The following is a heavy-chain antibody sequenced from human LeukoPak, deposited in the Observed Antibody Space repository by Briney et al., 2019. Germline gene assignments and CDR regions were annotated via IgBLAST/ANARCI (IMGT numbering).Heavy chain of an antibody. CDR1: GGTFSSYA. V-gene: IGHV1-69*05. CDR2: LIPIFGTA. Sequence: SVKVSCKASGGTFSSYAISWVRQAPGQGLEWMGGLIPIFGTANYAQKFQGGFTITTDESTSTAYMELSSLRSEETAVCYCARDLGGSYLLDYWGQGTLVTVSS. D-gene: IGHD1-26*01. CDR3: ARDLGGSYLLDY. J-gene: IGHJ4*02.